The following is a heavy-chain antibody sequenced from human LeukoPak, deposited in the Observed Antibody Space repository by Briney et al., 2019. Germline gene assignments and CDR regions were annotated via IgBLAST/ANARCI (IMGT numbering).Heavy chain of an antibody. D-gene: IGHD2-2*02. J-gene: IGHJ3*02. Sequence: GASMKVSCKASGYTFTDYYMHWVRQAPGQGLEWMGWINPNSGGTNYAQKFQGRVTMTRYTSIRTAYMELSRLRSDDTAVYYCAIEFATVVVSAVISAFDIWGQGTMVTVSS. V-gene: IGHV1-2*02. CDR1: GYTFTDYY. CDR3: AIEFATVVVSAVISAFDI. CDR2: INPNSGGT.